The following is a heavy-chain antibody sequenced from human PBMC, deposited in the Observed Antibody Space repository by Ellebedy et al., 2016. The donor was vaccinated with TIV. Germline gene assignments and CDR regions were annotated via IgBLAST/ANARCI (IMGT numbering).Heavy chain of an antibody. CDR2: IIPIFGTA. CDR3: ASLLRITIVGVGDV. Sequence: SVKVSCXASGGTFSSYAISWVRQAPGQGLEWMGGIIPIFGTANYAQKFQGRVTITADESTSTAYMELSSLRSEDTAVYYCASLLRITIVGVGDVWGQGTLVTVSS. J-gene: IGHJ4*02. V-gene: IGHV1-69*13. CDR1: GGTFSSYA. D-gene: IGHD3-3*01.